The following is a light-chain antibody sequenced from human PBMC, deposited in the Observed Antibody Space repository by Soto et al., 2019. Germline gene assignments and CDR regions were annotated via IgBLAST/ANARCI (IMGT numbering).Light chain of an antibody. CDR3: QHYNSYSEA. J-gene: IGKJ1*01. CDR2: KAS. CDR1: QTISSW. Sequence: IQMTHAPSTLSGAVVDRVTITCRASQTISSWLAWYQQKPGKAPKLLIYKASTLKSGVPSRFSGSGSGTEFTLTISSLQPDDFATYYCQHYNSYSEAFGQGTKVDIK. V-gene: IGKV1-5*03.